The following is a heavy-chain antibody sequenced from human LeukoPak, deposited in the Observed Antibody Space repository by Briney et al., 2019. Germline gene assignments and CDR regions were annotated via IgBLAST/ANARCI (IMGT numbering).Heavy chain of an antibody. CDR3: AKGYYYGSGSYYPFDV. J-gene: IGHJ6*02. D-gene: IGHD3-10*01. CDR1: GFTFSSYA. Sequence: PGGSLRLSCAASGFTFSSYAMSWVRQAPGKGLEWVSAISGSGGSTYYADSVKGRFTISRDNSKNTLYLQMNSLRAADTAVYYCAKGYYYGSGSYYPFDVWGQGTTVTVSS. V-gene: IGHV3-23*01. CDR2: ISGSGGST.